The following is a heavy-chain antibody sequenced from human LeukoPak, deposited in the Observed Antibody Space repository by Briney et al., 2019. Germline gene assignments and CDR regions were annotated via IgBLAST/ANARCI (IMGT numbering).Heavy chain of an antibody. CDR3: ARGGCTSTSCYDY. D-gene: IGHD2-2*01. CDR1: GYTFTDYY. CDR2: IDPSGGST. J-gene: IGHJ4*02. Sequence: ASVKVSFKASGYTFTDYYMHWVRQAPGQGLEWMGIIDPSGGSTNYAQKFQGRVTMTRDTSTSTVYMELSSLRSDDTAVYYCARGGCTSTSCYDYWGQGSLVTVSS. V-gene: IGHV1-46*01.